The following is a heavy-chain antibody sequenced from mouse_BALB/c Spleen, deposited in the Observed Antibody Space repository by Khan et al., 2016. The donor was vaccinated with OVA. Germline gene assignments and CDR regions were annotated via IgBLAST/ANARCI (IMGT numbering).Heavy chain of an antibody. D-gene: IGHD1-1*01. CDR3: ARVNYGSRDYFDY. V-gene: IGHV1-9*01. CDR1: GYTFSGYW. Sequence: QVQLKQSGAELMKPGASVKISCKATGYTFSGYWLEWVKQRPGHGIEWIGEILPGSGSRNYNEKFKGKATFTADISSKTTYMQLSSLTSEDSAVYYCARVNYGSRDYFDYWGQGTTLTVSS. CDR2: ILPGSGSR. J-gene: IGHJ2*01.